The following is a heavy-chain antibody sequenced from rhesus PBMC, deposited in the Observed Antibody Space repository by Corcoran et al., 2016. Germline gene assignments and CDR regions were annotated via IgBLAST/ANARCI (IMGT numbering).Heavy chain of an antibody. J-gene: IGHJ4*01. D-gene: IGHD6-43*01. CDR2: ISYSGSP. Sequence: QLQLQESGPGLVKPSETLSLTCAVSGYSISSGYGWSWIRQPPGKGMEWIGYISYSGSPNYNPSLTSRVTLSRDTSKTQFSLKLSSVTAADTAVYYCARRAAAFDYWGQGVLVTVSS. CDR1: GYSISSGYG. V-gene: IGHV4-122*02. CDR3: ARRAAAFDY.